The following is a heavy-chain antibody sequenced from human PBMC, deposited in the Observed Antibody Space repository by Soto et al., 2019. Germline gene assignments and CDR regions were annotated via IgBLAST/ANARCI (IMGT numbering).Heavy chain of an antibody. D-gene: IGHD1-26*01. V-gene: IGHV4-31*03. CDR2: IYYSGSS. CDR1: GSSISSGSYH. J-gene: IGHJ4*02. CDR3: ARVEGSSYYFRHDC. Sequence: NPSETLSLTCTVSGSSISSGSYHWSWIRQHPGKGLEWIGNIYYSGSSYYNPSLKSRATISIDTSKDQFSLRLGSVTAADTAVYYCARVEGSSYYFRHDCWGRGTLVTVSS.